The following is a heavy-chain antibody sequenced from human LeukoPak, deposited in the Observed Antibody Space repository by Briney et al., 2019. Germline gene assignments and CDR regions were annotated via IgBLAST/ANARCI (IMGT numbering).Heavy chain of an antibody. J-gene: IGHJ4*02. CDR2: ISGSGGST. V-gene: IGHV3-23*01. CDR3: ATRSSWYVNYFDY. D-gene: IGHD6-13*01. Sequence: PGGSLRLSCAASGFTFSSYGMHWVRQAPGKGLEWVSAISGSGGSTYYADSVKGRFTISRDNSKNTLYLQMNSLRAEDTAVYYCATRSSWYVNYFDYWGQGTLVTVSS. CDR1: GFTFSSYG.